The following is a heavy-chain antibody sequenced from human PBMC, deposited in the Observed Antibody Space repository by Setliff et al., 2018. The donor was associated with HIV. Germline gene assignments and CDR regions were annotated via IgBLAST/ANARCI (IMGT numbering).Heavy chain of an antibody. D-gene: IGHD3-10*01. CDR1: GASLTRGYYY. J-gene: IGHJ4*02. CDR3: ARPGNWGDRSMNY. V-gene: IGHV4-61*02. CDR2: IYTTGST. Sequence: PSETLSLTCTVSGASLTRGYYYWSWIRQPAGKGLEWIGRIYTTGSTNYNSSLQSRVTISADTSRNHFSLRLGSVTAADTAVYYCARPGNWGDRSMNYWGQGTLVTVSS.